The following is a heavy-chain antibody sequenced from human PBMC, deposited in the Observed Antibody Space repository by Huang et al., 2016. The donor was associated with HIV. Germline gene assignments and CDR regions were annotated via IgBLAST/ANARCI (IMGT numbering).Heavy chain of an antibody. CDR2: IDPGDSDT. CDR3: ARLIGSPSFYYGLDV. Sequence: VQLVQSGAEVKKPGESLKISCKGSGYRFRSNWIGWVRQMPGKGLEWRGIIDPGDSDTRYSPSFQGQVTISADKSINTAYLQWSSLKASDTAMYYCARLIGSPSFYYGLDVWGQGTTVTVSS. CDR1: GYRFRSNW. V-gene: IGHV5-51*01. D-gene: IGHD3-10*01. J-gene: IGHJ6*02.